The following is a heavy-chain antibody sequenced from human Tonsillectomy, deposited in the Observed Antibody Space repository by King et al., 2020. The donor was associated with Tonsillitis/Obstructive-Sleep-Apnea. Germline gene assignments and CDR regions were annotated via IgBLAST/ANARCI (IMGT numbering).Heavy chain of an antibody. V-gene: IGHV1-18*01. CDR2: ISGYNGNT. Sequence: VQLVESGAEVKKPGASVKVSCKTSGFTLTSYGISWVRQAPRQGLEWMGWISGYNGNTSYAQKLQGRVTMTTDTSTGTAYMDLRSLRSDDTAVYYCARDDFRLVGTAWVNAFDIWGQGTTVTVSS. CDR1: GFTLTSYG. D-gene: IGHD1-26*01. CDR3: ARDDFRLVGTAWVNAFDI. J-gene: IGHJ3*02.